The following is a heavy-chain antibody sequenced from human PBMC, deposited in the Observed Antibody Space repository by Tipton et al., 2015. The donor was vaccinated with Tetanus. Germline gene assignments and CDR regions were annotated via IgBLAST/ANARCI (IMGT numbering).Heavy chain of an antibody. Sequence: SLRLSCVASGFRFSYNGMHWVRQAPGKGLEWVAVIAFDGKNERYADSVKGRFIIYRDNSKNTLYLQMNSLRPEDTAVYYCAKEFQVARIRLFDSWGQGTQVTASS. D-gene: IGHD5-18*01. J-gene: IGHJ4*02. CDR1: GFRFSYNG. CDR2: IAFDGKNE. V-gene: IGHV3-30*18. CDR3: AKEFQVARIRLFDS.